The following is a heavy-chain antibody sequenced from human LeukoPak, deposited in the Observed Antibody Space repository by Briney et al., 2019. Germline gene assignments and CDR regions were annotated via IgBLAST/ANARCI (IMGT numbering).Heavy chain of an antibody. J-gene: IGHJ5*02. V-gene: IGHV4-39*01. D-gene: IGHD3-22*01. Sequence: NPSETLSLTCTVSGGSISSSSYYWGWIRQPPGKGLEWIGSIYYTRSTYYNPSLKSRVTISVDTSKNQFSLKLTSVTAADTAVYYCARTSRNYYDSSGYYYFNWFDPWGQGTLVTVSS. CDR3: ARTSRNYYDSSGYYYFNWFDP. CDR2: IYYTRST. CDR1: GGSISSSSYY.